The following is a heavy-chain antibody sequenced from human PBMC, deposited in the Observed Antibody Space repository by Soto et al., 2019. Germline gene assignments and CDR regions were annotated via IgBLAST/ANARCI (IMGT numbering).Heavy chain of an antibody. V-gene: IGHV1-18*01. CDR3: ARGLGVAVAGDYYGMDV. CDR1: GGTFTSYG. D-gene: IGHD6-19*01. CDR2: ISAYNGNT. Sequence: GASVKVSCKASGGTFTSYGISWVRQAPGQGLEWMGWISAYNGNTNYAQKLQGRVTMTTDTSTSTAYMELRSLRSDDTAVYYCARGLGVAVAGDYYGMDVWGQGTTVTVSS. J-gene: IGHJ6*02.